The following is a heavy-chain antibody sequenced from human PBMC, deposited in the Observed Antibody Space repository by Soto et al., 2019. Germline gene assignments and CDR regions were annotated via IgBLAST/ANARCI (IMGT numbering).Heavy chain of an antibody. J-gene: IGHJ4*02. CDR1: GGTFSSHS. Sequence: VQLMQSGAEVKQPGSSVKVSCKASGGTFSSHSINWVRQAPGQGLEWMGSSITLFGTANYAQNFQGSVTITADQSTSTAYMELNSLRSDDTAVYYCAREIGYGDSSAALLDWGQGTLVTVSS. V-gene: IGHV1-69*18. CDR2: SITLFGTA. CDR3: AREIGYGDSSAALLD. D-gene: IGHD4-17*01.